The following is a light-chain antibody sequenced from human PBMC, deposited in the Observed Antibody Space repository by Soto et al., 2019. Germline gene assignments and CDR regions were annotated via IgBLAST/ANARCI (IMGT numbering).Light chain of an antibody. CDR3: QKYNSAPLT. V-gene: IGKV1-27*01. Sequence: DIQMTQSPSSLSASVGDRVTITCRASQTISNYLAWYQQKPGKVPKVLIYAASTLQSGVPSRFSGSGSGTDFTLTISSLQPEDVATYYCQKYNSAPLTFGQGTKVEIK. J-gene: IGKJ1*01. CDR2: AAS. CDR1: QTISNY.